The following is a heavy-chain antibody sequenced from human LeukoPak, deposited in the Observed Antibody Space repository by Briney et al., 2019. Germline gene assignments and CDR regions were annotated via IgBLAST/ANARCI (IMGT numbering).Heavy chain of an antibody. V-gene: IGHV4-59*08. D-gene: IGHD6-6*01. CDR1: GGSISSYY. Sequence: SETLSLTCTVSGGSISSYYWSWIRQPPGKGLGWIGYIYYSGSTNYNPSLKSRVTISVDTSKNQFSLKLSSVTAADTAVYYCATLEYSSSSAFDYWGQGTLVTVSS. J-gene: IGHJ4*02. CDR3: ATLEYSSSSAFDY. CDR2: IYYSGST.